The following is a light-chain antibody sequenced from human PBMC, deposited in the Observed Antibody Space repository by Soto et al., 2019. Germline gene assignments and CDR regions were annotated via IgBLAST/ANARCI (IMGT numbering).Light chain of an antibody. CDR2: DAS. Sequence: EIVLTQSPVTLSLSPGERATLFCRASQSVRSSLAWYQQKPGQAPRLFIYDASTRATGIPARFSGSGSGTEFTLTISSLQSEDFAVYYCQQYNSWPETFGQGTKVDIK. J-gene: IGKJ1*01. CDR3: QQYNSWPET. V-gene: IGKV3-15*01. CDR1: QSVRSS.